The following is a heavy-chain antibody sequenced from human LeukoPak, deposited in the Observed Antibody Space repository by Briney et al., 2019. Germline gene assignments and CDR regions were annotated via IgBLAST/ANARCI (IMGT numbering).Heavy chain of an antibody. D-gene: IGHD3-22*01. CDR2: IKQDGSEK. Sequence: PGGSLRLSCAASGFTFSSYWMSWVRQAPGKGLEWVANIKQDGSEKYYVDSVKRRFTISRDNAKNSLYLQMNSLRAEDTAVYYCARVAMIVAKPYDNWGQGTLVTVSS. CDR3: ARVAMIVAKPYDN. J-gene: IGHJ4*02. V-gene: IGHV3-7*01. CDR1: GFTFSSYW.